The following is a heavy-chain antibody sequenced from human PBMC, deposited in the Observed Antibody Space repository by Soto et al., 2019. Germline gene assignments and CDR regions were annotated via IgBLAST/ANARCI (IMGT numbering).Heavy chain of an antibody. J-gene: IGHJ5*02. CDR3: ASLVVLEDSTGDWIDP. CDR2: FILIIGTT. CDR1: GGTISSYA. Sequence: QVQLVQSGAEVKKPGSSVKVSCSASGGTISSYAITWVRQAPGQGLEWMGGFILIIGTTNYAQKFQGRVTITADESTSTSYMEVSSLRSEDTAVYYCASLVVLEDSTGDWIDPWGQGTLVTVSS. V-gene: IGHV1-69*01. D-gene: IGHD7-27*01.